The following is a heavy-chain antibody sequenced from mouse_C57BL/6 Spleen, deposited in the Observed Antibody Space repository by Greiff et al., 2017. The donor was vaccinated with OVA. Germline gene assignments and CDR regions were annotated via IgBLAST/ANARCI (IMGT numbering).Heavy chain of an antibody. CDR2: IDPETGGT. Sequence: QVQLQQSGAELVRPGASVTLSCKASGYTFTDYEMHWVKQTPVHGLEWIGAIDPETGGTAYNQKFKGKAILTADKSSSTAYMELRSLTSEDSAVYYCTREDDYDEAWFAYWGQGTLVTVSA. J-gene: IGHJ3*01. D-gene: IGHD2-4*01. V-gene: IGHV1-15*01. CDR1: GYTFTDYE. CDR3: TREDDYDEAWFAY.